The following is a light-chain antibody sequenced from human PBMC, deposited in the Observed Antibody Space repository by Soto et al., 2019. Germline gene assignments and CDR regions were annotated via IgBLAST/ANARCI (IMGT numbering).Light chain of an antibody. CDR2: AVS. Sequence: QSALTQPASVSGTPGQSITISCSGTSSDIGSYNHVSWYQHLPGKSHKLMIYAVSDRPAGVSDRFSGSKSGITASLTISGLQAEDEADYYCISYTDRQSYLFGTGTKVTVL. CDR1: SSDIGSYNH. V-gene: IGLV2-14*01. J-gene: IGLJ1*01. CDR3: ISYTDRQSYL.